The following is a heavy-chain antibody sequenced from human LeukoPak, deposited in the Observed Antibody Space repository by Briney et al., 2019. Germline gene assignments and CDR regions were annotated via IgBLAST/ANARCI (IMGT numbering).Heavy chain of an antibody. D-gene: IGHD2-2*01. Sequence: PSETLSLTCAVYGGSFSGYYWSWIRQPPGKGLEWIGEINHSGSTNYNPSLKSRVTISVDTSKNQFSLKLSSVTAADTAVYYCARPPADIVVVPAANHYYMDVWGKGTTVTVSS. CDR2: INHSGST. CDR1: GGSFSGYY. CDR3: ARPPADIVVVPAANHYYMDV. J-gene: IGHJ6*03. V-gene: IGHV4-34*01.